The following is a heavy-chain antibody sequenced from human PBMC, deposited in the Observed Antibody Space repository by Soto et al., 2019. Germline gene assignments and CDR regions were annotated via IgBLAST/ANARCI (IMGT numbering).Heavy chain of an antibody. V-gene: IGHV1-18*01. CDR3: ARDAPPEDY. Sequence: GASVKAATKASGSPSTSYAMRWVRQAPGQGLEWMGWISAYDGNTNYAQKLQGRVTMTTDTSTSTAYMELRSLRSDDTAVYYCARDAPPEDYWGQGTLVTVSS. J-gene: IGHJ4*02. CDR1: GSPSTSYA. CDR2: ISAYDGNT.